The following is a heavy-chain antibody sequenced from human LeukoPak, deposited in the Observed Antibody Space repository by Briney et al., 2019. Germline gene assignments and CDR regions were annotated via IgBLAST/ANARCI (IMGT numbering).Heavy chain of an antibody. D-gene: IGHD6-19*01. CDR3: ARDKSGSGWIPYYFDY. J-gene: IGHJ4*02. CDR2: ISSSSYI. CDR1: GFTFSSYS. Sequence: GGSLRLSCAASGFTFSSYSMNWVRQAPGKGLEWVSSISSSSYIYYADSVKGRFTISRDNAKNSLYLQMNSLRAEDTAVYYCARDKSGSGWIPYYFDYWGQGTLVTVSS. V-gene: IGHV3-21*01.